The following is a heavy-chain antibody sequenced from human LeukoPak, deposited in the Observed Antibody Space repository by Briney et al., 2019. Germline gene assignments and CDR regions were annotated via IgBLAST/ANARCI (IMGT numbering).Heavy chain of an antibody. CDR1: GGYFSGYH. Sequence: SETLSLTCVVYGGYFSGYHWSWIRPPPGKGLEWIGEINHSGRTNYNPSHKSRVTISVATTKNQFSLRLSSVTVADTAVYYCARGVGSSGTYEYYFDYWGQGTLVTVSS. CDR3: ARGVGSSGTYEYYFDY. D-gene: IGHD3-22*01. V-gene: IGHV4-34*01. J-gene: IGHJ4*02. CDR2: INHSGRT.